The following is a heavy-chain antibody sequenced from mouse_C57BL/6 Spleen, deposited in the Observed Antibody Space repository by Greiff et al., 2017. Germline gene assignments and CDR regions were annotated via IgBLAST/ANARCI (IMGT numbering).Heavy chain of an antibody. CDR1: GYAFTNYL. D-gene: IGHD4-1*01. Sequence: VQLQQSGAELVRPGTSVKVSCKASGYAFTNYLIEWVKQRPGQGLEWIGVINPGSGGTNYNEKFKGKATLTADKSSSTAYMQLSSLTSEDSAVYFCARRANWDLMDYWGQGTSVTVSS. CDR3: ARRANWDLMDY. J-gene: IGHJ4*01. CDR2: INPGSGGT. V-gene: IGHV1-54*01.